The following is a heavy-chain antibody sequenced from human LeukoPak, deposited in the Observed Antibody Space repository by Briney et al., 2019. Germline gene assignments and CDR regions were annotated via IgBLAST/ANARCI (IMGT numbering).Heavy chain of an antibody. CDR1: GYTFTGYY. V-gene: IGHV1-2*02. CDR3: ARVRQPIFGVVIIPPPDFDY. D-gene: IGHD3-3*01. CDR2: INPNSGGT. Sequence: ASVKVSCKASGYTFTGYYMHWVRQAPGQGLEWMGWINPNSGGTNYAQKFQGRVTMTRDTSISTAYMELSRLRSDDTAVYYCARVRQPIFGVVIIPPPDFDYWGLGTLVTVSS. J-gene: IGHJ4*02.